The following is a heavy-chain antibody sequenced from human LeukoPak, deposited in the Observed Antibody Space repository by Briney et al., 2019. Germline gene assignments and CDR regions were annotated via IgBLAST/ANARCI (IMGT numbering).Heavy chain of an antibody. V-gene: IGHV4-59*02. CDR3: ARVGIQLWSSFDY. CDR1: GGSVSNYY. Sequence: SETLSLTCTVSGGSVSNYYWSWIRQSPGKGLEWIGYIYYTETSYNPSLKSRVTISVDTSKNQFSLKLSSVTAADTAVYYCARVGIQLWSSFDYWGQGTLVTVSS. CDR2: IYYTET. D-gene: IGHD5-18*01. J-gene: IGHJ4*02.